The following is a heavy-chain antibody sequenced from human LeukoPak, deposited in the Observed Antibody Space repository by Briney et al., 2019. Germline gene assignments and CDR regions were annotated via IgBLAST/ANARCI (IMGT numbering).Heavy chain of an antibody. J-gene: IGHJ4*02. CDR3: ARDRGIVGAIPFDY. CDR2: ISGSGGST. V-gene: IGHV3-23*01. D-gene: IGHD1-26*01. Sequence: GGSLRLSCAASGFTFSSYAMSWVRQAPGKGLEWVSAISGSGGSTYYADSVKGRFTISRDNSKNTLYLQMNSLRAEDTAVYYCARDRGIVGAIPFDYWGQGTLVTVSS. CDR1: GFTFSSYA.